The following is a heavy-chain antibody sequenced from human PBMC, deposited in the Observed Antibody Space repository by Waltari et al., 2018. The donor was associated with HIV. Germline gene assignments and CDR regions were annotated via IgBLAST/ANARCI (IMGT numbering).Heavy chain of an antibody. D-gene: IGHD1-20*01. CDR2: IRSNAIST. CDR3: AKDLWDLTVVRGAFSFDP. Sequence: EVRLFESGGVLVQPGGSLRLSCAASGFAFSDYAMTWVRQAPGKGLQLVSTIRSNAISTYYADSVKGRFTISRDNSKNTLFLQMNSLRVEDTALYFCAKDLWDLTVVRGAFSFDPWGQGTLVTVSS. J-gene: IGHJ5*02. CDR1: GFAFSDYA. V-gene: IGHV3-23*01.